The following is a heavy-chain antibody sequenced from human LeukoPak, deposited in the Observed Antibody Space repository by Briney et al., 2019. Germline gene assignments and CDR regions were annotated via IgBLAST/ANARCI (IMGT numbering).Heavy chain of an antibody. CDR2: ISAYNGNT. CDR1: GYTFTSYG. CDR3: ARDLIAVAGSPSPLFDY. V-gene: IGHV1-18*01. Sequence: GASVKVSCKASGYTFTSYGISWVRQAPGQGLEWMGWISAYNGNTNYAQKLQGRVTMTTDTSTSTAYMELRSLRSDDTAVYYCARDLIAVAGSPSPLFDYWGQGTLVTVSS. J-gene: IGHJ4*02. D-gene: IGHD6-19*01.